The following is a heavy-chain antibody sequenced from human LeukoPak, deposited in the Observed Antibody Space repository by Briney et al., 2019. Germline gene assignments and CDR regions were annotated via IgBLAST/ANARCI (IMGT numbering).Heavy chain of an antibody. D-gene: IGHD6-19*01. CDR1: GFTFSSSW. J-gene: IGHJ4*02. V-gene: IGHV3-7*03. CDR2: IKQDGTEE. Sequence: PGGSLRLSCVASGFTFSSSWRSWVRRAPGKGLEWVANIKQDGTEEYYVDSVRGRFSISKDNAKNSLYLQMNSLRAEDTAVYYCAKTFQAVAGPGVNWGQGTLVTVSS. CDR3: AKTFQAVAGPGVN.